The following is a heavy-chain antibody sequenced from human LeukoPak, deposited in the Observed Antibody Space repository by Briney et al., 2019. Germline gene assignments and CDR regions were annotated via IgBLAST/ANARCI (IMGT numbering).Heavy chain of an antibody. D-gene: IGHD6-19*01. J-gene: IGHJ4*02. Sequence: GGCLRLSCAASVCTFSSYSMHWVRQAPGKGLEWVAIISYDGSNKYYADSVKGRFTISRDNSKNTLYLQMNSLRAEDTAVYYCASGAYSSGWSFFDYWGQGTLVTVSS. CDR3: ASGAYSSGWSFFDY. CDR2: ISYDGSNK. CDR1: VCTFSSYS. V-gene: IGHV3-30*04.